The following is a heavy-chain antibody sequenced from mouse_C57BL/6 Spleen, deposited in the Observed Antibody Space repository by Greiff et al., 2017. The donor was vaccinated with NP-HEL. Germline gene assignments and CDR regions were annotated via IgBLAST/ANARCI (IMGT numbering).Heavy chain of an antibody. V-gene: IGHV1-19*01. CDR3: ARYSNFWYFDV. CDR1: GYTFTDYY. CDR2: INPYNGGT. D-gene: IGHD2-5*01. Sequence: VQLKESGPVLVKPGASVKMSCKASGYTFTDYYMNWVKQSHGKSLEWIGVINPYNGGTSYNQKFKGKATLTVDKSSSTAYMELNSLTSEDSAVYYCARYSNFWYFDVWGTGTTVTVSS. J-gene: IGHJ1*03.